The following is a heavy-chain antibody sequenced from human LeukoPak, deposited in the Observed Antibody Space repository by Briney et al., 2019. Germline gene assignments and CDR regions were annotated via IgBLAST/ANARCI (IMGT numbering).Heavy chain of an antibody. CDR1: GGSISSYY. V-gene: IGHV4-59*08. CDR2: IYYSGNT. J-gene: IGHJ6*02. Sequence: SETLSLTCTVSGGSISSYYWSWIRQPPGKGLEWIGYIYYSGNTNYNPSLKSRVTISVDTSKNQFSLKLSSVTAADTAVYYCARLPLAAAGRGYYYYYGMDVWGQGTTVTVS. D-gene: IGHD6-13*01. CDR3: ARLPLAAAGRGYYYYYGMDV.